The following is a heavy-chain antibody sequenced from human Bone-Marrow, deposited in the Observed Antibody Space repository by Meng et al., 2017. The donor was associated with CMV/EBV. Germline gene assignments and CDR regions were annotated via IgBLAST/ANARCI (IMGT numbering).Heavy chain of an antibody. V-gene: IGHV4-31*03. CDR3: ARYLLPAAIPVEGNWFDP. J-gene: IGHJ5*02. Sequence: SETLSLTCTVSGGSISSGGYYWSWIRQHPGKGLEWIGYIYYSGSTYYNPSLKSRVTISVDTSKNQSSLKLSSVTAADTAVYYCARYLLPAAIPVEGNWFDPWGQGTLVTVSS. D-gene: IGHD2-2*02. CDR1: GGSISSGGYY. CDR2: IYYSGST.